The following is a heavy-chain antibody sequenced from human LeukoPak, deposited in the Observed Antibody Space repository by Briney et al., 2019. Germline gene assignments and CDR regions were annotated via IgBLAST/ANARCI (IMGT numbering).Heavy chain of an antibody. J-gene: IGHJ4*02. V-gene: IGHV4-59*01. CDR1: GGSISGYY. CDR3: AREYSSFEY. D-gene: IGHD3-22*01. CDR2: INYSGST. Sequence: SETLSLTCTVSGGSISGYYWPWIRQPPGMGLEWIGYINYSGSTDYKPSLKGRVTISVDTSNNQFSLNLRSVTAADTAVYYCAREYSSFEYWGQGILVTVSS.